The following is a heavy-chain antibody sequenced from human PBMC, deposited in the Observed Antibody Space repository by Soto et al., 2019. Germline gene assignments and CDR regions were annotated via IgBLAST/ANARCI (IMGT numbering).Heavy chain of an antibody. CDR2: INAGNGNT. D-gene: IGHD3-10*01. Sequence: GASVKVSCKASGYTFTSYAMHWVRQAPGQRLEWMGWINAGNGNTKYSQKFQGRVTITRDTSASTAYMELSSLRSEDTAVYYCASSYYGSGNPKDYYGMDVWGQGTTVTVSS. CDR3: ASSYYGSGNPKDYYGMDV. CDR1: GYTFTSYA. J-gene: IGHJ6*02. V-gene: IGHV1-3*01.